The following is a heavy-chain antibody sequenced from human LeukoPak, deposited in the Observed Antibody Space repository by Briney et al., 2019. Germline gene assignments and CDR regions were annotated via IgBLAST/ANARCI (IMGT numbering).Heavy chain of an antibody. CDR3: ARVEGRHIVVVTAPFDY. J-gene: IGHJ4*02. D-gene: IGHD2-21*02. CDR2: ISYDGSNK. Sequence: GGSLRLSCAASGFTFSSYAMHWVRQAPGKGLEWVAVISYDGSNKYYADSVKGRFIISRDNSKNTLYLQMNSLRAEDTAVYYCARVEGRHIVVVTAPFDYWGQGTLVTVSS. V-gene: IGHV3-30-3*01. CDR1: GFTFSSYA.